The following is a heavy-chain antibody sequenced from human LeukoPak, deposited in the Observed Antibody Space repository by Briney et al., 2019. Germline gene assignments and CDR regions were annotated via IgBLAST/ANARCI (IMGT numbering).Heavy chain of an antibody. J-gene: IGHJ5*02. Sequence: ASVKVSCKASGGTFSSYAISWVRQAPGQGLEWMGWINPNSGGTNYAQKFQGRVTMTRDTSISTAYMELSRLRSDDTAVYYCARDPRGYSGYDLRNWFDPWGQGTLVTVSS. V-gene: IGHV1-2*02. D-gene: IGHD5-12*01. CDR2: INPNSGGT. CDR3: ARDPRGYSGYDLRNWFDP. CDR1: GGTFSSYA.